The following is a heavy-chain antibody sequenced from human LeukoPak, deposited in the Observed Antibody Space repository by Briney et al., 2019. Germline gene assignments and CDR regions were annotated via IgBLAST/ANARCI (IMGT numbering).Heavy chain of an antibody. CDR2: IKQDGSEK. J-gene: IGHJ6*03. Sequence: PGGSLRLSCAASGFTFSSYWMTWVRQAPGKGLEWVANIKQDGSEKYYVDSVKGRFTISRDNAKNSLYLQMNSLRAEDTALYYCARAYDFWEKGYYYYYMDVWGKGTTVTVSS. CDR1: GFTFSSYW. CDR3: ARAYDFWEKGYYYYYMDV. D-gene: IGHD3-3*01. V-gene: IGHV3-7*03.